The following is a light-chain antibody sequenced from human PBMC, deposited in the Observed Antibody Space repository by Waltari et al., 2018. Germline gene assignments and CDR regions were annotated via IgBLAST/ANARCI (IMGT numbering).Light chain of an antibody. J-gene: IGLJ3*02. V-gene: IGLV2-11*01. CDR2: DVS. CDR3: CSYAGSYTSWV. Sequence: QSALTQPRSVSGSPGQSVTIPGTGTSSDVGGYNYVSWYQQHPGKAPKLMIYDVSKRPSGVPDRFSGSKSGNTASLTISGLQAEDEADYYCCSYAGSYTSWVFGGGTKLTVL. CDR1: SSDVGGYNY.